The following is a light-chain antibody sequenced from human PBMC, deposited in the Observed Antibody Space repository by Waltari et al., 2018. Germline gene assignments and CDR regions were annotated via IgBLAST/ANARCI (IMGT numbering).Light chain of an antibody. Sequence: QSALTQPASVSGSPGQSITLSCTGTNNDTCSYTLVSWYQQHPGKAPKVIIFEVNKRPSGVSNRFSGSKSGNTASLTVSGLHPEDEADYYCCSYAGTPRVVFGGGTKLTVL. V-gene: IGLV2-23*02. CDR1: NNDTCSYTL. CDR3: CSYAGTPRVV. J-gene: IGLJ2*01. CDR2: EVN.